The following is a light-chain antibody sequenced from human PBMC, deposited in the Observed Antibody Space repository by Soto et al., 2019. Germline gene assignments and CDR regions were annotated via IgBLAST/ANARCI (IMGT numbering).Light chain of an antibody. Sequence: QSALTQPASVSGSPGQSITISCTGSSSDVGGYNYVSWYQHHPGKAPKLIIFDVFYRPSGVSNRFSGSKSANTASLTISGLQAEDEADYYCTSYSTCSTLLFGGGTKLTVL. J-gene: IGLJ2*01. CDR1: SSDVGGYNY. V-gene: IGLV2-14*03. CDR2: DVF. CDR3: TSYSTCSTLL.